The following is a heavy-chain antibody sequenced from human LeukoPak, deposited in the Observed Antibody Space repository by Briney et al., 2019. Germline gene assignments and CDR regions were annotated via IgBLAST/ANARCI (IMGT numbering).Heavy chain of an antibody. Sequence: ASVKVSCKASGYTFTGNSIHWVRQAPGQGLQWMGWFNPNSGGTKYAQKFQGRVTMTRDTSISTAYMELSRLTSDDTAVYYCARRYFDSSGYYFDFWGQGTLVTVSS. CDR2: FNPNSGGT. J-gene: IGHJ4*02. CDR3: ARRYFDSSGYYFDF. V-gene: IGHV1-2*02. CDR1: GYTFTGNS. D-gene: IGHD3-22*01.